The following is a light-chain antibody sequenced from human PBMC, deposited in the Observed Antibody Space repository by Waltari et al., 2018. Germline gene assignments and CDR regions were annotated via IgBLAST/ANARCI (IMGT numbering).Light chain of an antibody. Sequence: EIVLTQSPGTLSLSPGERATLSCRASQSVGSRHLAWYQQKPGQAPRLLIYDTSSRATGIPYRFSGSGSGADFTLTISRLEPEDFAVYFCQQYHTPLTFGQGTKVEIK. CDR2: DTS. V-gene: IGKV3-20*01. CDR1: QSVGSRH. CDR3: QQYHTPLT. J-gene: IGKJ1*01.